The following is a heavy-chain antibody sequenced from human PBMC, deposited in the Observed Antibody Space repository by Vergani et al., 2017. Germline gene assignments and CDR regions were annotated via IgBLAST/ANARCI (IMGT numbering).Heavy chain of an antibody. CDR2: MSPNSGKT. CDR1: GYTFTSYD. Sequence: QVQLVQSGAEVKKPGASVKVSCKASGYTFTSYDINWVRQATGQGLEWMGWMSPNSGKTGYAQKFQGRVTFTRNTSISTAYMEVSSLRSEDTAVYYCTGGRVKSGGLSSNYNMSIGGKGTTTTAS. V-gene: IGHV1-8*01. J-gene: IGHJ6*03. CDR3: TGGRVKSGGLSSNYNMSI. D-gene: IGHD1-14*01.